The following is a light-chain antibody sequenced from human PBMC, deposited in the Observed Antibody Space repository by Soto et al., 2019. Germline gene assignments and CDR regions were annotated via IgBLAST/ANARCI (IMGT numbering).Light chain of an antibody. Sequence: QSVLTQPPSVSGAPGQRVTISCTGSSSNIGAGYDVHWYQQLPGTAPKLLIYGNSNRPSGVSNRFSGSKSGTTASLTISGLQADDEADYYCSSYTSSSTLVLFGGGTKLTVL. CDR2: GNS. CDR3: SSYTSSSTLVL. J-gene: IGLJ2*01. V-gene: IGLV1-40*01. CDR1: SSNIGAGYD.